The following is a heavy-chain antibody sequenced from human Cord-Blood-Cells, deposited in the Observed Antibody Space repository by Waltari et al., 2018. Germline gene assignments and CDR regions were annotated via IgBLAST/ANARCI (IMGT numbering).Heavy chain of an antibody. V-gene: IGHV6-1*01. D-gene: IGHD6-6*01. CDR3: ARVKKYSSSSAVDY. CDR2: WYN. Sequence: WYNDYAVSVTSRITINPDTSKNQFSLQLNSVTPEDTAVYYCARVKKYSSSSAVDYWGQGTLVTVSS. J-gene: IGHJ4*02.